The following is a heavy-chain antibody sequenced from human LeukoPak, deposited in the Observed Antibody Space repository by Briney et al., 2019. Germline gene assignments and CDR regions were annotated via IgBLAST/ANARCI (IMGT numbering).Heavy chain of an antibody. CDR1: GGSISSGGYS. V-gene: IGHV4-30-2*01. J-gene: IGHJ6*02. Sequence: PSETLSLTCAVSGGSISSGGYSWSWIRQPPGKGLKWIGYIYHSGSTYYNPSLKSRVTISVDRSKNQFSLKLSSVTAADTAVYYCARAPGYSNYYYYGMDVWGQGTTVTVSS. CDR3: ARAPGYSNYYYYGMDV. D-gene: IGHD2-15*01. CDR2: IYHSGST.